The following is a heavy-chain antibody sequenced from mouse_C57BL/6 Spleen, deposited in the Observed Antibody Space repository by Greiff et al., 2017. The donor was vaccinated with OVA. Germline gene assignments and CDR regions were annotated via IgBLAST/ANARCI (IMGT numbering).Heavy chain of an antibody. CDR2: ISDGGSYT. J-gene: IGHJ4*01. Sequence: EVQLLESGGGLVKPGGSLKLSCAASGFTFSSYAMSWVRQTPEKRLEWVATISDGGSYTYYPDNVKGRFTISRDNAKNNLYLQMSHLKSEDTAMYYCARRYYWGQGTSVTVSS. V-gene: IGHV5-4*03. CDR3: ARRYY. CDR1: GFTFSSYA.